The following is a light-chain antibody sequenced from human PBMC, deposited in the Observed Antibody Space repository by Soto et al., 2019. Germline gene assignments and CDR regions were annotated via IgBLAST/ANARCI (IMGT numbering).Light chain of an antibody. Sequence: SYELTQPPSVSVAPGKTATMTCGGNNIGSKSVHWHQQRPGQAPVLVIYADSDRPSGIPERFSGSNSGNTATLTISRVEADDEADYYCQVWDNSGDHPVFGGGTKLTVL. J-gene: IGLJ2*01. CDR3: QVWDNSGDHPV. CDR2: ADS. CDR1: NIGSKS. V-gene: IGLV3-21*04.